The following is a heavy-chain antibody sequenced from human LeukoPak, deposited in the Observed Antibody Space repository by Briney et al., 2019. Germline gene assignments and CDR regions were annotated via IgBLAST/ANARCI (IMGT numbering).Heavy chain of an antibody. Sequence: PGGSLRLSCAASGFTFSSYAMHWVRQAPGKGLEWVAVISYDGSNKYYADSVKGRFTISRDNSKNTLYLQMNSLRAEDTAVYYCAKGGDYGFDYWGQGTLVTVSS. CDR1: GFTFSSYA. D-gene: IGHD4-17*01. V-gene: IGHV3-30*04. J-gene: IGHJ4*02. CDR2: ISYDGSNK. CDR3: AKGGDYGFDY.